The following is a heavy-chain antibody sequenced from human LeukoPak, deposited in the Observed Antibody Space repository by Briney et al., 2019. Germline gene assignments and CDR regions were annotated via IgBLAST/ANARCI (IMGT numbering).Heavy chain of an antibody. J-gene: IGHJ4*02. V-gene: IGHV1-18*01. CDR3: ARADYYDSSGYYDY. Sequence: ASVKVSCKASSYSFTRYGISWVRQAPGQGLEWMGWISGYNGNTNYAQKFLGRVSMTADTSTSTAYMELRSLTSDDTAVHYCARADYYDSSGYYDYWGQGTLVTVSS. D-gene: IGHD3-22*01. CDR2: ISGYNGNT. CDR1: SYSFTRYG.